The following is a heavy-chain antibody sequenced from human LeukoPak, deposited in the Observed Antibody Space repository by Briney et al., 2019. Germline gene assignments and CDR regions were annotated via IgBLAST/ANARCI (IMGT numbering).Heavy chain of an antibody. J-gene: IGHJ4*02. CDR3: ASGFLDDFWSGHF. Sequence: GGSLRLSCAASGFTLTNYGINWVRQAPGKGLEWVSGVVGSGHSTFYADSVRGRFTISRDNAKNSLYLQMNSLRAEDTAVYYCASGFLDDFWSGHFWGQGTLVTVSS. V-gene: IGHV3-23*01. D-gene: IGHD3-3*01. CDR2: VVGSGHST. CDR1: GFTLTNYG.